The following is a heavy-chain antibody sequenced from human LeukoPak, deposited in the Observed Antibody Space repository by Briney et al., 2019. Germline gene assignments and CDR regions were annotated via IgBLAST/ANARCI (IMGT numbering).Heavy chain of an antibody. D-gene: IGHD3-10*01. J-gene: IGHJ5*02. CDR1: GYTFTGYY. CDR3: VRHGSGSRLDP. CDR2: INPNSGGT. Sequence: ASVKVSYKASGYTFTGYYIHWVRQAPGQGLEWMGWINPNSGGTTYAQKFQGRVTMTRDTSISTAYMELSRLRLDDTAVYYCVRHGSGSRLDPWGQGTLVIASS. V-gene: IGHV1-2*02.